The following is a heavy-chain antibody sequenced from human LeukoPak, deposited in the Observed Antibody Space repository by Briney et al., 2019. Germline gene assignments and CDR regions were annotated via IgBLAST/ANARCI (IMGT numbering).Heavy chain of an antibody. CDR2: IYYSGST. D-gene: IGHD1-26*01. CDR3: ARFYLKWKLATTRVDY. Sequence: PSETLSLTCTVSGGSISSSSYYWGWIRQPPGKGLEWIGSIYYSGSTYYNPSLKSRVTISVDTSKNQFSLKLSSVTAADTAVFYCARFYLKWKLATTRVDYWGQGTLVTVSS. V-gene: IGHV4-39*07. J-gene: IGHJ4*02. CDR1: GGSISSSSYY.